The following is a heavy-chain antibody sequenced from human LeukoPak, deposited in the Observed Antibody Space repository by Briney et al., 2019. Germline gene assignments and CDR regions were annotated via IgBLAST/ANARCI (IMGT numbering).Heavy chain of an antibody. J-gene: IGHJ4*02. CDR1: GFTFTSSA. CDR2: IVVGSGNT. V-gene: IGHV1-58*01. Sequence: GASVKVSCKASGFTFTSSAVQWVRQARGQRLEWIGWIVVGSGNTNYAQEFQERVTITRDMSTSTAYMELSSLRSEDTAVYYCAAEIQSEILPYNWNDIIWGQGTLVTVSS. CDR3: AAEIQSEILPYNWNDII. D-gene: IGHD1-20*01.